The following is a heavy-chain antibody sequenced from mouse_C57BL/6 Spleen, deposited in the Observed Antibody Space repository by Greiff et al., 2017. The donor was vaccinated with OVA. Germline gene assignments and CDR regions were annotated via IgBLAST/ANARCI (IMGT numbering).Heavy chain of an antibody. V-gene: IGHV1-80*01. CDR3: ARSLYDGYYGFAY. J-gene: IGHJ3*01. Sequence: VQLQESGAELVKPGASVKISCKASGYAFSSYWMNWVKQRPGKGLEWIGQIYPGDGDTNYNGKFKGKATLTADKSSSTAYMQLSSLTSEDSAVYVCARSLYDGYYGFAYWGQGTLVTVSA. D-gene: IGHD2-3*01. CDR1: GYAFSSYW. CDR2: IYPGDGDT.